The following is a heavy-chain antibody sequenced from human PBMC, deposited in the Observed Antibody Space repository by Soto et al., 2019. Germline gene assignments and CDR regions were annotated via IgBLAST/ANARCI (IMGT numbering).Heavy chain of an antibody. CDR1: GFTFSSDW. J-gene: IGHJ5*01. CDR2: INNDRSHT. CDR3: ARDGHCITTSCYGNWFDS. V-gene: IGHV3-74*01. Sequence: EVQLVESGGGLVQPGGSLRLSCAASGFTFSSDWMHWGRQGPGKGLVWVSRINNDRSHTSYADSVKGRFTISRDNARNTLYLEMNSLRAEDTAVYYCARDGHCITTSCYGNWFDSWGQGTLVTVSS. D-gene: IGHD2-2*01.